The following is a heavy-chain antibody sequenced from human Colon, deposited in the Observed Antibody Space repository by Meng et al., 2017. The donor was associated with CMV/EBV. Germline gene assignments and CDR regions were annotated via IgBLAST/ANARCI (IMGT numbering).Heavy chain of an antibody. V-gene: IGHV3-66*01. Sequence: GESLKISCAASGFRVSQNYISWVRQRPGKGLEWLSVIYDTGTRYYADSVKGRLTVSRDESKNTVFLQMNNLRVEDTAVYYCARNRLECGGDCYFADSWGQGTLVTVSS. CDR3: ARNRLECGGDCYFADS. CDR1: GFRVSQNY. D-gene: IGHD2-21*02. J-gene: IGHJ5*02. CDR2: IYDTGTR.